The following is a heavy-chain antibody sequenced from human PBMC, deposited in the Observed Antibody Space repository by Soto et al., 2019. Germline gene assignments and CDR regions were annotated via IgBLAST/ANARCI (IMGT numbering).Heavy chain of an antibody. CDR3: ARGRVVVPAAVMFNCLDP. Sequence: SETLSLTCAMSGAPITWGDYSWNWIRQPAGKGLEWIGYIFHGGSTYYNPSLRSRVTISVDRSRTQFSLKMSSVTAADTAVYYCARGRVVVPAAVMFNCLDPWGQGARVTAPQ. CDR2: IFHGGST. D-gene: IGHD2-2*01. J-gene: IGHJ5*02. CDR1: GAPITWGDYS. V-gene: IGHV4-30-2*01.